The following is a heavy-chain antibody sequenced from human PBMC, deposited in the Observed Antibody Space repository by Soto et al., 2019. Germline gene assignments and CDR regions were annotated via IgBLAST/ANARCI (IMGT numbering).Heavy chain of an antibody. D-gene: IGHD3-3*01. CDR1: GGSFSGYY. J-gene: IGHJ6*02. V-gene: IGHV4-34*01. CDR3: ARGGRFLEWLLYPYYYYGMDV. Sequence: TSETMSLTCAVYGGSFSGYYLRWIRQSPGKGLEWIGEINHSGSTNYNPSLKSRVTISVDTSKNQFSLKLSSVTAADTAVYYCARGGRFLEWLLYPYYYYGMDVWGQGTTVTVSS. CDR2: INHSGST.